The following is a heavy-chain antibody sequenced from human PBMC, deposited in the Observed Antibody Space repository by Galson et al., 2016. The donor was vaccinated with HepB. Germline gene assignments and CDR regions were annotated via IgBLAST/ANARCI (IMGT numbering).Heavy chain of an antibody. J-gene: IGHJ4*02. CDR2: IYWDDDK. D-gene: IGHD1-14*01. V-gene: IGHV2-5*02. CDR3: ARTDGTYFDY. Sequence: PALVKPTQTLTLTCTFSGFSLSTSEVGVGWIRQPPGKALEWLALIYWDDDKRYSPSLKTRLTISKDTSKNQVVLTVTNMDPVDTATYYCARTDGTYFDYWGQGTLVTVSS. CDR1: GFSLSTSEVG.